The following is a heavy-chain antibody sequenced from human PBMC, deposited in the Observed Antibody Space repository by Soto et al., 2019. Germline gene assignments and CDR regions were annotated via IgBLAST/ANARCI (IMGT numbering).Heavy chain of an antibody. CDR3: AKDSEPHVLYYYYGMDV. Sequence: GGSLRLSCASSGFTFNNCGMHWVRQAPGKGLEWVAVISYDGSNKYYADSVKGRFTISRDNSKNTLYLQMNSLRAEDTAVYYCAKDSEPHVLYYYYGMDVWGQGTTVTVSS. CDR1: GFTFNNCG. CDR2: ISYDGSNK. V-gene: IGHV3-30*18. J-gene: IGHJ6*02.